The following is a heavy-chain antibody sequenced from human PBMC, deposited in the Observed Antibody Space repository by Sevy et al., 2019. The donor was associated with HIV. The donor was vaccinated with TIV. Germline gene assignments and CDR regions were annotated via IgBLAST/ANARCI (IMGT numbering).Heavy chain of an antibody. CDR1: GGTITSLY. J-gene: IGHJ4*02. CDR3: AGENAWGRGYS. V-gene: IGHV4-59*08. Sequence: SETLSLTCTVSGGTITSLYWNWIRQPPGKGLEWIANIYYNGHINYNPSLKSRVTLSLDTSKNQFSLRLSSVTAVDTAMYYCAGENAWGRGYSWGQRTLVTGSS. CDR2: IYYNGHI. D-gene: IGHD1-26*01.